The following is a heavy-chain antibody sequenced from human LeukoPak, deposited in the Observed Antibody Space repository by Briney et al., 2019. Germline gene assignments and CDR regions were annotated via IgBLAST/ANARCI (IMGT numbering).Heavy chain of an antibody. CDR2: IYYSGSA. J-gene: IGHJ5*02. CDR3: AIYAGSYPWFDP. D-gene: IGHD3-10*01. Sequence: SETLSLTCTVSGGSISSYYWSWIRQPPGKGLEWIGYIYYSGSANYNPSPKSRVTISVDTSKNQFSLKLSSVTAADTALYYCAIYAGSYPWFDPWGQGTLVTVSP. CDR1: GGSISSYY. V-gene: IGHV4-59*01.